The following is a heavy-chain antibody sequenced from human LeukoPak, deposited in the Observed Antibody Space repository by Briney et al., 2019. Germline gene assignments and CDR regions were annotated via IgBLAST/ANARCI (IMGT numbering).Heavy chain of an antibody. Sequence: SETLSLTCTVSGGSISSYYWSWVRQPAGKGLEWIGRISITGSTNYNPSLKSRVTISVDTSNNQFSLNLNSVTAADTAVYYCARGLNILTGYYGLDYWGQGTQATVSS. CDR3: ARGLNILTGYYGLDY. D-gene: IGHD3-9*01. V-gene: IGHV4-4*07. CDR2: ISITGST. CDR1: GGSISSYY. J-gene: IGHJ4*02.